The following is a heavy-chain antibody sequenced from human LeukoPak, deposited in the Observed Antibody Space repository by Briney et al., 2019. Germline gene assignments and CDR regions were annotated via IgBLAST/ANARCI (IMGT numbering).Heavy chain of an antibody. D-gene: IGHD3-10*01. CDR1: GGSITSSSNY. CDR2: MYDSGST. V-gene: IGHV4-39*07. J-gene: IGHJ4*02. Sequence: EPLPLPGAVSGGSITSSSNYWGFIRPPPGKGLEWIASMYDSGSTYYNPSLKSRVTISVDTSKNQVSLQLNSVTAADTAVYYCARAGSYFDYWGQGTLVTVSS. CDR3: ARAGSYFDY.